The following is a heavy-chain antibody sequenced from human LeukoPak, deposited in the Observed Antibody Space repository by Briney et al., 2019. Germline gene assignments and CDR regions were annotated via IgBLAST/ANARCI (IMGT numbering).Heavy chain of an antibody. CDR2: LYSGGST. V-gene: IGHV3-66*02. CDR3: ATINPPNYDSSGYPIDY. J-gene: IGHJ4*02. CDR1: GFTVSSNY. Sequence: QTGGSLRLSCAASGFTVSSNYMSWVRQAPGKGLEWVSVLYSGGSTYYADSVKGRFTISRDNSKNTLYLQMNSLRAEDTAVYYCATINPPNYDSSGYPIDYWGQGTLVTVSS. D-gene: IGHD3-22*01.